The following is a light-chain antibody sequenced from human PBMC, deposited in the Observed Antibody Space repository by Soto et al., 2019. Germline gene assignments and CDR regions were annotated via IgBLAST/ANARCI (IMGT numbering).Light chain of an antibody. CDR3: QQHNRYHRT. J-gene: IGKJ1*01. CDR2: KAS. V-gene: IGKV1-5*03. CDR1: QSISSW. Sequence: DIQMTQSPSPLSASVGDRVTITCRASQSISSWLAWYQQKPGKAPKLLIYKASSLESGVPSRFSGSGSGTEFTLTISSLQPDDFATYYCQQHNRYHRTFGQGTKVDIK.